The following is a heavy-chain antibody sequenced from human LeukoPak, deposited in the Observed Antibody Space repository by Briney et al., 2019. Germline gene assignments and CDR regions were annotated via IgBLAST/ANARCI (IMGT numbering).Heavy chain of an antibody. CDR2: IRYDGTNK. J-gene: IGHJ4*02. Sequence: PGGSLRLSCAASGFTFSSYGMHWVRQAPGKGLEWVAFIRYDGTNKYYADSVKGRFTISRDNSKNTMYLQMNSLRAEDTAVYFCATGRDTAMVRLDYWGEGTLVTVFS. CDR1: GFTFSSYG. CDR3: ATGRDTAMVRLDY. D-gene: IGHD5-18*01. V-gene: IGHV3-30*02.